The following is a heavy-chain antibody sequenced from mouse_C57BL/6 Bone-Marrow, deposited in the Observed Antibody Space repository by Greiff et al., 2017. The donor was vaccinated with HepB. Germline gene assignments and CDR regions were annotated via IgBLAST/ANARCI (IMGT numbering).Heavy chain of an antibody. CDR3: AMGYYPYFDY. V-gene: IGHV1-74*04. J-gene: IGHJ2*01. D-gene: IGHD3-1*01. CDR1: GYTFTSYW. CDR2: IHPSDSDT. Sequence: VQLQQPGASVKVSCKASGYTFTSYWMHWVKQRPGQGLEWIGRIHPSDSDTNYNQKFKGKATLTVDKSSSTAYMQLSSLTSEDSAVYYCAMGYYPYFDYWGQGTTLTVSS.